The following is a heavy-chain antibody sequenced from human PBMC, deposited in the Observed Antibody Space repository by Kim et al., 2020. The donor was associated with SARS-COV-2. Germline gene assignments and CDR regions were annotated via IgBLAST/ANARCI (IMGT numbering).Heavy chain of an antibody. CDR1: GFTFSTYP. Sequence: GGSLRLSCAASGFTFSTYPMHWGRQAPGKGLGWVAVISYDGSNEYYADSVTGRFTISRDNSKNKEYLEMNSLRAEDTAVYYCATARESMRRGFKGDGLDFWGPGTTVTVS. CDR3: ATARESMRRGFKGDGLDF. J-gene: IGHJ6*02. D-gene: IGHD3-22*01. CDR2: ISYDGSNE. V-gene: IGHV3-30*04.